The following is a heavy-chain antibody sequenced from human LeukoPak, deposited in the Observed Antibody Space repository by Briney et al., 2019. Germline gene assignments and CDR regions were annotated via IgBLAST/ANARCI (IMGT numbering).Heavy chain of an antibody. CDR3: ARGYSSSWRGRYFDY. CDR1: GYTFTSYY. Sequence: ASVKVSCKASGYTFTSYYMHWVRQAPGQGLEWMGWINAGIGNTKYSQKFQGRVTITRDTSASTAYMELSSLRSEDTAVYYCARGYSSSWRGRYFDYWGQGTLVTVSS. D-gene: IGHD6-13*01. CDR2: INAGIGNT. J-gene: IGHJ4*02. V-gene: IGHV1-3*01.